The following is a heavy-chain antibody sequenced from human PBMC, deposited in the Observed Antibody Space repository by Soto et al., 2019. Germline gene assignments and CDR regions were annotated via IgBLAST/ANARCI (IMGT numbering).Heavy chain of an antibody. Sequence: QVQLQESGPGLVKPSDTLSLTCAVSGYSISSSNWWCWVRQPPGKGLEWIGYIYYSGTTYYNPSLKSRVTMSVDTSKNQCSLKLTSVTAVDTAVYYCARREIQGPIDYWGQGTLVTVSS. CDR3: ARREIQGPIDY. V-gene: IGHV4-28*01. CDR1: GYSISSSNW. J-gene: IGHJ4*02. D-gene: IGHD1-26*01. CDR2: IYYSGTT.